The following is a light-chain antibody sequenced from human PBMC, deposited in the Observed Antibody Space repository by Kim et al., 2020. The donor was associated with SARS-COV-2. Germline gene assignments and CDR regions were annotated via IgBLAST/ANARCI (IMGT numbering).Light chain of an antibody. V-gene: IGLV3-19*01. Sequence: SSELTQDPAVSVALGQTVRITCQGDSLRSYYASWYQQKPGQAPVLVIYGKNNRPSGIPDRFSGSSSGNTASLTITGAQAEDEADYYCNSRDSSGNHPSWVFGGGNQLTVL. CDR1: SLRSYY. CDR2: GKN. CDR3: NSRDSSGNHPSWV. J-gene: IGLJ3*02.